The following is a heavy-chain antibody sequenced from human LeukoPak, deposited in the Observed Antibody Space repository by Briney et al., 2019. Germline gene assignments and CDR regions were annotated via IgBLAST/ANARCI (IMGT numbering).Heavy chain of an antibody. Sequence: GGSLRLSCAASGFTISTYWMSWVRQAPGKGLEWVANIKQDGRGESCVDSVKGRFTFSRDNAKNSVYLQMNSLRAEDTAVYYCARGKVHDYWGQGTLVTVSS. CDR3: ARGKVHDY. CDR2: IKQDGRGE. J-gene: IGHJ4*02. V-gene: IGHV3-7*01. CDR1: GFTISTYW.